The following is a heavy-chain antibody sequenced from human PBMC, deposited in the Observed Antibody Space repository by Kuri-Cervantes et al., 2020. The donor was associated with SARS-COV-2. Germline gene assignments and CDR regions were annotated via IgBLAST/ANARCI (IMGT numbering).Heavy chain of an antibody. CDR2: IIPIFGTA. J-gene: IGHJ5*02. Sequence: SVHVPCKASGGTFSSYAISWVRQAPGQGLEWMGGIIPIFGTANKVQKFQGRVTITADESTSTAYMELSSLSSEDTAVYYCARDRCYCGGDCYSGDWFDPWGQGTLVTVSS. V-gene: IGHV1-69*13. CDR1: GGTFSSYA. CDR3: ARDRCYCGGDCYSGDWFDP. D-gene: IGHD2-21*02.